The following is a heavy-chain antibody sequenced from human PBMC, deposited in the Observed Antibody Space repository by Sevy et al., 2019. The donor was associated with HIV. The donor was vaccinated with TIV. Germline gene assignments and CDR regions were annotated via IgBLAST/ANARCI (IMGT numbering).Heavy chain of an antibody. Sequence: GSLRLSCAASGFTFSSYAMHWVRQAPGKGLEWVAVISYDGSNKYYADSVKGRFTISRDNSKNTLYLQMNSLRAEDTAVYYCARGGDILTGLDYWGQGTLVTVSS. V-gene: IGHV3-30-3*01. J-gene: IGHJ4*02. CDR1: GFTFSSYA. CDR3: ARGGDILTGLDY. D-gene: IGHD3-9*01. CDR2: ISYDGSNK.